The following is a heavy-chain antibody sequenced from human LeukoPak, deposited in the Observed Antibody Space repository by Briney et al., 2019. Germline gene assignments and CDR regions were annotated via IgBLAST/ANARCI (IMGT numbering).Heavy chain of an antibody. CDR2: IYYSGGT. V-gene: IGHV4-59*01. CDR3: AREPLGDYGGNSGFDY. D-gene: IGHD4-23*01. CDR1: SSSISNYY. J-gene: IGHJ4*02. Sequence: SETLSLTCTVSSSSISNYYWNWIRQPPGKGLEWIGYIYYSGGTNYNPSLKSRLTISVDTSKNQFSLKLTSVTAADTAVYYCAREPLGDYGGNSGFDYWGQGSLVTFSS.